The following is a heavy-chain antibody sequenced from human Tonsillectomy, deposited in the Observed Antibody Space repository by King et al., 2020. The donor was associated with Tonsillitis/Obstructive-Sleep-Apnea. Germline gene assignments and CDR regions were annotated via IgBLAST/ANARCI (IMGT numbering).Heavy chain of an antibody. J-gene: IGHJ5*02. Sequence: VQLVESGGGSVQPGGFLRLSCAASGFTFSSYEFNWVRQAPGKGLEWLSYISSSGSTIYYADSVKGRFTISRNNAKNSLWLQMNSLRAEDTAVYYCAREGLYDYSPWGQGTLVTVSS. V-gene: IGHV3-48*03. CDR1: GFTFSSYE. D-gene: IGHD3-16*01. CDR2: ISSSGSTI. CDR3: AREGLYDYSP.